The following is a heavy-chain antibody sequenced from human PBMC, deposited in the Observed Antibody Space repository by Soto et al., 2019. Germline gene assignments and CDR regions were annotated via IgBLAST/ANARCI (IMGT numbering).Heavy chain of an antibody. CDR2: ISGSGGRT. J-gene: IGHJ4*02. Sequence: VQLLESGGGLVQPGGSLRLSCAASGFTFSSYAMSWVRQAPGKGLEWVSAISGSGGRTYYADSVKGRFTISRDNSKNTLYLQMNSLRAEDTAVYYCAKAQYYGSGTPLGDWGQGTLVTVSS. CDR1: GFTFSSYA. CDR3: AKAQYYGSGTPLGD. D-gene: IGHD3-10*01. V-gene: IGHV3-23*01.